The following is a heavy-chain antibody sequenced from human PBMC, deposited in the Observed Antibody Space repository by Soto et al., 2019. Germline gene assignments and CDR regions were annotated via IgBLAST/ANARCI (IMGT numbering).Heavy chain of an antibody. CDR2: IDPSDSYT. CDR3: VRRAEGRPGDGYYYVALDV. Sequence: GESLKLSCKGSGYSFTIYCIRWVLQMPGKGLEWMGRIDPSDSYTNYSPSFQGHVTISADKSISTAYLQWSSLKASDTAMYYCVRRAEGRPGDGYYYVALDVWGQGTTVTVSS. CDR1: GYSFTIYC. J-gene: IGHJ6*02. V-gene: IGHV5-10-1*01. D-gene: IGHD6-6*01.